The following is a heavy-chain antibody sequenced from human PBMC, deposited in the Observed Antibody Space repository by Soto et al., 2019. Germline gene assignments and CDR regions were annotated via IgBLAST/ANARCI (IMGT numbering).Heavy chain of an antibody. D-gene: IGHD3-3*01. V-gene: IGHV1-46*01. J-gene: IGHJ4*02. CDR3: ARGTYYDFWSGYYSPFDY. CDR2: INPSGGST. Sequence: QVQLVQSGAEVKKPGASVKVSCEASGYTFTSYYMHWVRQAPGQGLEWMGIINPSGGSTSYAQKFQGRVTMTRDTSTSTVYMELSSLRSEDTAVYYCARGTYYDFWSGYYSPFDYWGQGTLVTVSS. CDR1: GYTFTSYY.